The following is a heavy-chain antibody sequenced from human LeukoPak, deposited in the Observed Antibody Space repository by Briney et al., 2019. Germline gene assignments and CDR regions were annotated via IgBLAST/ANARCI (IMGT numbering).Heavy chain of an antibody. Sequence: GRSLRLSCAASGFTFSAYGMHWVRQAPGKGLDWVAVISYDGSDKYYAASVKGRFTISRDNSKNTLFLQMNSLRAEDTAVYYCAKDSYYYGSGSPVFDYWGQGTLVTVSS. J-gene: IGHJ4*02. V-gene: IGHV3-30*18. D-gene: IGHD3-10*01. CDR1: GFTFSAYG. CDR3: AKDSYYYGSGSPVFDY. CDR2: ISYDGSDK.